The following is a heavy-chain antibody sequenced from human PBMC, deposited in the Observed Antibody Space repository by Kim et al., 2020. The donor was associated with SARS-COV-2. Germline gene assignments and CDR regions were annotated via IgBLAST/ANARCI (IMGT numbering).Heavy chain of an antibody. D-gene: IGHD6-19*01. V-gene: IGHV4-59*08. CDR1: GGSISSYY. J-gene: IGHJ4*02. Sequence: SETLSLTCTVPGGSISSYYWSWIRQPPGKGLEWIGYIYYSGSTNYNPTLKSRVTISVDTSKNQFSLKLSSVTAADTAVYYCARHEVYSSGWIYWGQGTLVTVSS. CDR2: IYYSGST. CDR3: ARHEVYSSGWIY.